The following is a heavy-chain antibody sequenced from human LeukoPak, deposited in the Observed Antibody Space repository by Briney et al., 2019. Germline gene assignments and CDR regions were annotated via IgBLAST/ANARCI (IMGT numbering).Heavy chain of an antibody. V-gene: IGHV4-34*01. CDR2: INHSGST. CDR1: GGSFSGYY. Sequence: SETLSLTCAVYGGSFSGYYWSWIRQPPGKGLEWIGEINHSGSTNYNPSLKSRVTISVDTSKNQFSLKLSSVTAVDTAVYYCASVGLGYWGQGTLVTVSS. J-gene: IGHJ4*02. CDR3: ASVGLGY. D-gene: IGHD6-19*01.